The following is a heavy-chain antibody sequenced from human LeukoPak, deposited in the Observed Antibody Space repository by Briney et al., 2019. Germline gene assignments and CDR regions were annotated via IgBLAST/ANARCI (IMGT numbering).Heavy chain of an antibody. J-gene: IGHJ4*02. CDR3: ASPSGTTVTTAFDY. CDR2: IIPIFGTA. V-gene: IGHV1-69*13. CDR1: GGTFSSYA. Sequence: SVKVSCKASGGTFSSYAISWVRQAPGQGLEWMGGIIPIFGTANYAQKFQGRVTITADESTSTAYMEPSSLRSEDTAVYYCASPSGTTVTTAFDYWGQGTLVTVSS. D-gene: IGHD4-17*01.